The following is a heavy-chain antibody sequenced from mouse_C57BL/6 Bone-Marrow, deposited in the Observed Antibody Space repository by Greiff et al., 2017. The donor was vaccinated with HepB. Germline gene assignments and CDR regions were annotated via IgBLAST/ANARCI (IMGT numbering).Heavy chain of an antibody. CDR3: ARGPYGSSLDY. Sequence: QVQLQQSGAELVKPGASVKLSCKASGYTFTSYWMHWVKQRPGQGLEWIGMIHPNSGSTNYNEKFKSKATLTVDKSSSTAYMQLSSLTSEDSAVYYCARGPYGSSLDYWGQGTTLTVSS. J-gene: IGHJ2*01. V-gene: IGHV1-64*01. CDR2: IHPNSGST. D-gene: IGHD1-1*01. CDR1: GYTFTSYW.